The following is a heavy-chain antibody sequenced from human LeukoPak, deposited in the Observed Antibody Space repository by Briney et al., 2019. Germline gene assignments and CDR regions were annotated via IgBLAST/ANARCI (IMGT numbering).Heavy chain of an antibody. CDR1: GGTFSSYA. Sequence: SVKVSCKASGGTFSSYAISWVRQAPGQGLEWMGRIIPIFGIANYAQKFQGRVTITADKSTSTAYMELSSLRSEDTAVYYCASFCSGGSCTHAFDIWGQGTMVTVSS. J-gene: IGHJ3*02. D-gene: IGHD2-15*01. V-gene: IGHV1-69*04. CDR2: IIPIFGIA. CDR3: ASFCSGGSCTHAFDI.